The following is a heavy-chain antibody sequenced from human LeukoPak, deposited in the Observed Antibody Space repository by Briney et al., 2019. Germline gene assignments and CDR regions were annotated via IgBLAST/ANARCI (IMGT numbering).Heavy chain of an antibody. CDR3: ARIYSSSWFLNWFDP. V-gene: IGHV4-38-2*02. CDR2: IYHSGST. Sequence: SETLSLTCTVSGYSISSDYFWGWIRQPPGKGLECIGTIYHSGSTYYNPSLKSRVTISVDTSKNQFSLKLNSVTAADTAVYYCARIYSSSWFLNWFDPWGQGTLVTVSS. D-gene: IGHD6-13*01. CDR1: GYSISSDYF. J-gene: IGHJ5*02.